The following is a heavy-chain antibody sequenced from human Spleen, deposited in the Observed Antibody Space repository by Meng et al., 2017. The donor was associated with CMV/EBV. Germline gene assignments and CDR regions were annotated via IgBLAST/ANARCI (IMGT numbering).Heavy chain of an antibody. V-gene: IGHV4-39*07. Sequence: SISSSSNYWGWIRQPPGKGLEWIGSIYYSGSTYYNPSLKSRVTISVDTSKNQFSLKLSSVTAADTAVYYCARDGGTIFGVVARGFDPWGQGTLVTVSS. J-gene: IGHJ5*02. D-gene: IGHD3-3*01. CDR2: IYYSGST. CDR3: ARDGGTIFGVVARGFDP. CDR1: SISSSSNY.